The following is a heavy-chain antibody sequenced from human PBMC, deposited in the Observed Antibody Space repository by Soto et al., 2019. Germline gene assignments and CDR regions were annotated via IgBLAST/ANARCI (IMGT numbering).Heavy chain of an antibody. Sequence: ASVKVSCKASDYTFTRSGISWVRQAHGQGLEWMGWISTYNGDTNYAQTFQGRVTMTTDTSTSTVHMEVRSLRSDDTAVYYCAGGGVRGVITRTRDYYGMDVWGQGTTVTVSS. J-gene: IGHJ6*02. CDR3: AGGGVRGVITRTRDYYGMDV. CDR2: ISTYNGDT. CDR1: DYTFTRSG. V-gene: IGHV1-18*01. D-gene: IGHD3-10*01.